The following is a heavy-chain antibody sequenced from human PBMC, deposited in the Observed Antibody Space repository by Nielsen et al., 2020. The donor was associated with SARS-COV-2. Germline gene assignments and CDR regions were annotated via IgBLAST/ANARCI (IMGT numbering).Heavy chain of an antibody. J-gene: IGHJ4*02. Sequence: SETLSLTCTVSGGSISSYYWSWIRQPPGKGLEWIGYIYYSGSTNYNPSLKSRVTISVDTSKNQFSPKLSSVTAADTAVYYCAGSYYNDYFDYWGQGTLVTVSS. V-gene: IGHV4-59*01. CDR1: GGSISSYY. D-gene: IGHD3-10*01. CDR2: IYYSGST. CDR3: AGSYYNDYFDY.